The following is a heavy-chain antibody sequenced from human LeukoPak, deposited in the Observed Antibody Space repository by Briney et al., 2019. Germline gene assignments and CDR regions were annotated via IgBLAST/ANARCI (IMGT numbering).Heavy chain of an antibody. D-gene: IGHD3-10*01. CDR2: INPNSGGT. V-gene: IGHV1-2*02. CDR1: GYTFTCYY. CDR3: ARERYYTSGSVHNRIDY. J-gene: IGHJ4*02. Sequence: ASVKVSCKASGYTFTCYYMHWVRQAPGQGLEWMGWINPNSGGTNYAQKFQGRVTMTRDTSISTAYMELSRLRSDDTAVYYCARERYYTSGSVHNRIDYWGQGTLVTVSS.